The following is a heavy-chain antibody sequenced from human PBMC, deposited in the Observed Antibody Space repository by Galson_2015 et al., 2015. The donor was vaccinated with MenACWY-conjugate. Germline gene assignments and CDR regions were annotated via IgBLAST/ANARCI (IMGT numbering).Heavy chain of an antibody. V-gene: IGHV4-59*01. J-gene: IGHJ5*02. CDR2: IHYSGST. CDR3: ARGWGWLPES. D-gene: IGHD2-15*01. Sequence: WIRQPPGEGLEWTGHIHYSGSTNYNPSLKSRVLISIDTSKNQFSLRLSSVTAADTAVYYCARGWGWLPESWGQGTLVTVSS.